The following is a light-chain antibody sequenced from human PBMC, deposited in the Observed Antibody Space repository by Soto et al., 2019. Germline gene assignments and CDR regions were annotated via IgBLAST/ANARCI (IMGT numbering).Light chain of an antibody. CDR3: LQDNSLPLT. J-gene: IGKJ4*01. V-gene: IGKV1-6*01. Sequence: AIQMTQSPSSLSASVGDRVTITCRASQAIGSDLGWYQQKPGKAPKVLIYSASSLQSGVPSRFSGSGSGTDFTLTISNLQPEDFASYYCLQDNSLPLTFGGGTKVEMK. CDR1: QAIGSD. CDR2: SAS.